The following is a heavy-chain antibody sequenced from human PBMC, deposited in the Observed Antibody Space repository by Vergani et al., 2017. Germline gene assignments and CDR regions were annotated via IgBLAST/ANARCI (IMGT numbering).Heavy chain of an antibody. CDR2: IGSSGPYI. D-gene: IGHD2-8*01. Sequence: QVQLVESGGGLVKPGGSLRLSCAASGFTFSDYYMSWIRQAPGKGLEWVAFIGSSGPYINYADSVKGRFIISRDNTNNSLFLRLRSLRAEDAAVYYCARDCTSGGCPDNYGMDVWGQGATVTVSS. J-gene: IGHJ6*02. V-gene: IGHV3-11*06. CDR3: ARDCTSGGCPDNYGMDV. CDR1: GFTFSDYY.